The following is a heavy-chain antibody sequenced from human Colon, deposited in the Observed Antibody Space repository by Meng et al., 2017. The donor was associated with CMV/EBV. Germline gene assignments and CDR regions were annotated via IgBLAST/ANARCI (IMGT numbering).Heavy chain of an antibody. V-gene: IGHV1-18*01. CDR1: GYTFSNYG. CDR2: INIHNGNT. D-gene: IGHD6-25*01. Sequence: ASVKVSCKTSGYTFSNYGLIWVRQAPGQGLEWMGWINIHNGNTECAQTIRDRVTMTTDISTTTAYMELRSLRSDDTAVYFCATLKAGYYFDSWGQGTLVTVSS. CDR3: ATLKAGYYFDS. J-gene: IGHJ4*02.